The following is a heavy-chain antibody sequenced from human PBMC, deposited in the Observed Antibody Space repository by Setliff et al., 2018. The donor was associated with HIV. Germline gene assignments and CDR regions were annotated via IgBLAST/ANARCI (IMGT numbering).Heavy chain of an antibody. Sequence: VKVSCKASGYRFTSNSLNWVRQAPGQGPEWLGLINTYSGEPTYVKGLTGRFVFSLDTSVNTAYLQISSLKTEDTAVYYCARQNGDYHGVDKWGQGTLVTVSS. J-gene: IGHJ4*02. V-gene: IGHV7-4-1*02. D-gene: IGHD4-17*01. CDR3: ARQNGDYHGVDK. CDR2: INTYSGEP. CDR1: GYRFTSNS.